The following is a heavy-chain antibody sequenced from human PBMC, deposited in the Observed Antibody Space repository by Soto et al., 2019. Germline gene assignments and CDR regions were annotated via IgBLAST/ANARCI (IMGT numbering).Heavy chain of an antibody. CDR1: GYSFTSYW. J-gene: IGHJ6*02. V-gene: IGHV5-10-1*01. CDR3: ATRRFPSVVPAAAYYYYYGMDV. CDR2: IDPSDSYT. Sequence: PGESLKISCKGSGYSFTSYWISWVRQMPGKGLEWLGRIDPSDSYTNYSPSFQGHVTISADKSISTAYLQWSSLKASDTAMYYCATRRFPSVVPAAAYYYYYGMDVWGQGTTVTVSS. D-gene: IGHD2-2*01.